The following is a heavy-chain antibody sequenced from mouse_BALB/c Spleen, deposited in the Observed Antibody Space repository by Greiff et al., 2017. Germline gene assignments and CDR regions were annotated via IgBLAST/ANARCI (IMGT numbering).Heavy chain of an antibody. Sequence: SGPELVKPGASVKISCKASGYTFTDYNMHWVKQSHGKSLEWIGYIYPYNGGTGYNQKFKSKATLTVDNSSSTAYMELSSLTSEDSAVYYCARGGSMITTGYAMDDWGQGTSVTVSS. D-gene: IGHD2-4*01. CDR1: GYTFTDYN. CDR3: ARGGSMITTGYAMDD. V-gene: IGHV1S29*02. CDR2: IYPYNGGT. J-gene: IGHJ4*01.